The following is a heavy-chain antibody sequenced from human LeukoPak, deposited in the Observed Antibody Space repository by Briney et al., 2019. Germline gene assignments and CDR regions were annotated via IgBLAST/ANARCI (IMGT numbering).Heavy chain of an antibody. V-gene: IGHV4-61*01. J-gene: IGHJ5*02. CDR2: IYYSGST. Sequence: SETLSLTCTVSGGSVSSGSYYWSWIRQPPGKGLEWIGYIYYSGSTNYNPSLKSRVTISVDTSKNQFSLKLSSVTAADTAVYNCARLYSSSSYRWNWFDPWGQGTLVTVSS. CDR3: ARLYSSSSYRWNWFDP. D-gene: IGHD6-13*01. CDR1: GGSVSSGSYY.